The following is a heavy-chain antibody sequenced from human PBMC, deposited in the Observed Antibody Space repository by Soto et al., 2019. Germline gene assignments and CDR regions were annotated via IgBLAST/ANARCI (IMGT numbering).Heavy chain of an antibody. CDR2: ISYSGST. Sequence: PSETLSLTCTVSGGSSSNYYWSWIRQPPGKELEWIGYISYSGSTNYNPSLKSRVTMSVDTSKNQFSLKVNSVTAADTAVYFCARFVWSGYFPSNNYFDPWGQGTLVTVSS. CDR1: GGSSSNYY. D-gene: IGHD3-3*01. J-gene: IGHJ5*02. V-gene: IGHV4-59*01. CDR3: ARFVWSGYFPSNNYFDP.